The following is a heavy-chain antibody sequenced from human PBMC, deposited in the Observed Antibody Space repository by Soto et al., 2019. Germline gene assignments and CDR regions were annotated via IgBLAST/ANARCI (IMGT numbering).Heavy chain of an antibody. CDR1: GFTFSSYS. CDR3: GKGRSYYYYYGVDV. CDR2: IIDSGGST. Sequence: RXSCAASGFTFSSYSMNWVRQAPGKGLEWVSDIIDSGGSTYYADAVKGRFTISRDNSKSTLYLQMNSLRAEDTSVYYCGKGRSYYYYYGVDVWGQGTTVTV. J-gene: IGHJ6*02. D-gene: IGHD1-26*01. V-gene: IGHV3-23*01.